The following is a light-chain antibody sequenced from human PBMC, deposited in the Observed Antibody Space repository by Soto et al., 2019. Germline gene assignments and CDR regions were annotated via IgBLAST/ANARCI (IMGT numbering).Light chain of an antibody. CDR1: HSVSSSY. J-gene: IGKJ1*01. CDR3: QQRGNRPPWT. CDR2: GAS. Sequence: DIVLTQSPATLSLSQGERATLSCRASHSVSSSYLAWYQQKPGQAPRLLIYGASNRATGVPARFSGSGSGTDFTLTISSLEPEDLAVYYCQQRGNRPPWTFGQGTKVDI. V-gene: IGKV3D-20*02.